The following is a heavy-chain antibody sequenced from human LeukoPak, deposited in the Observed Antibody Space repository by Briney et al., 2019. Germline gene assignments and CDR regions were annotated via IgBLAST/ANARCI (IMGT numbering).Heavy chain of an antibody. Sequence: KPSETLSLTCTVSGGSISSYYWSWLRQPAGKGLEWIGRIYTSGSTNYNPSLKSRVTMSVDTSKNQFSLKLSSVTAADTAVYYCAGYPDIVVVPAAIDWYFDLWGRGTLVTVSS. CDR2: IYTSGST. CDR3: AGYPDIVVVPAAIDWYFDL. D-gene: IGHD2-2*01. V-gene: IGHV4-4*07. CDR1: GGSISSYY. J-gene: IGHJ2*01.